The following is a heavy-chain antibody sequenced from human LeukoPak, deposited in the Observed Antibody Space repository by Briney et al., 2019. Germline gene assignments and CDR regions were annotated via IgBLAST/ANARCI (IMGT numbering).Heavy chain of an antibody. Sequence: SXXLSLTCTVSGGSISSYYWSWVRQPPGKGLEWIGYIYYSGSTNYNPSLKSRVTISVDTSKNQLSLKLSSVTAADTAVYYCARGDWNYPYWGQGTLVTVSS. V-gene: IGHV4-59*01. CDR2: IYYSGST. CDR3: ARGDWNYPY. J-gene: IGHJ4*02. CDR1: GGSISSYY. D-gene: IGHD1-7*01.